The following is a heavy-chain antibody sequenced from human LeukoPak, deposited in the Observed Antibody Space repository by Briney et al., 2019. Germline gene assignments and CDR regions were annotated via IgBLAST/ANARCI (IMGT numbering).Heavy chain of an antibody. V-gene: IGHV4-34*01. J-gene: IGHJ4*02. Sequence: SETLSLTCAVYGGSFSGYYWSWIRQPPGKGLEWIGEINHSGSTYYNPSLKSRVTISVDTSKNQFSLKLSSVTAADTAVYYCARSKGAMTTVTREFDFWGQGTLVTVSS. CDR1: GGSFSGYY. D-gene: IGHD4-17*01. CDR3: ARSKGAMTTVTREFDF. CDR2: INHSGST.